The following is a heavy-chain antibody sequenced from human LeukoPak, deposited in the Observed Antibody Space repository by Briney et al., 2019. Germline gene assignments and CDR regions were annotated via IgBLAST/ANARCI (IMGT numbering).Heavy chain of an antibody. J-gene: IGHJ4*02. D-gene: IGHD3-22*01. V-gene: IGHV1-2*06. CDR1: GYTFTGYY. CDR3: ARDLFDYYYDSSGYLNY. CDR2: INPNSGGT. Sequence: ASVKVSCKASGYTFTGYYMHWVRQAPGQGLEWMGRINPNSGGTNYAQKFQGRVTMTRDTSISTAYMELSRLRSDDTAAYYCARDLFDYYYDSSGYLNYWGQGTLVTVSS.